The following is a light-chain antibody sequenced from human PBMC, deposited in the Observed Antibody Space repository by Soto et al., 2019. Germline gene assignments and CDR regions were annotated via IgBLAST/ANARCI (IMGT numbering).Light chain of an antibody. CDR3: SSYRSSSTPFI. Sequence: ALTQPASVSGSPGQSITISCTGTSSDVGGYNYVSWYQQHPGKAPKVMIYDVSNRPSGVSNRFSGSKSGNTASLTISGLQADDEADYYCSSYRSSSTPFIFGGGTQLTVL. J-gene: IGLJ2*01. V-gene: IGLV2-14*01. CDR2: DVS. CDR1: SSDVGGYNY.